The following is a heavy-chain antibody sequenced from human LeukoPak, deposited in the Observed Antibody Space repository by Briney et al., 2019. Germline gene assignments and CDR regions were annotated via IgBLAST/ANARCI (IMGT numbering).Heavy chain of an antibody. Sequence: GASVKVSCKASGYTFTNYDINWVRQATGQGLEWMGWINTNTGNPTYAQGFTGRFVFSLDTSVSTAYLQISSLKAEDTAVYYCARAGWRAVTTLDYWGQGTLVTVSS. CDR2: INTNTGNP. CDR1: GYTFTNYD. J-gene: IGHJ4*02. D-gene: IGHD4-17*01. CDR3: ARAGWRAVTTLDY. V-gene: IGHV7-4-1*02.